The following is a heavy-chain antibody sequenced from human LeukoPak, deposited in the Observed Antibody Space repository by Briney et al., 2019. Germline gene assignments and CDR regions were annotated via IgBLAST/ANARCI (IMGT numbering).Heavy chain of an antibody. J-gene: IGHJ6*02. Sequence: GGSLRLSCAASGFTFSNYAMSWVRQAPGKGLEWVSAIIGSGGTTYYADSVKGRFTISRDNSKNTLYLQMNSLRAEDTAVYYCAGGITPYYYGMDVWGQGTTVTVSS. CDR2: IIGSGGTT. CDR1: GFTFSNYA. D-gene: IGHD1-20*01. V-gene: IGHV3-23*01. CDR3: AGGITPYYYGMDV.